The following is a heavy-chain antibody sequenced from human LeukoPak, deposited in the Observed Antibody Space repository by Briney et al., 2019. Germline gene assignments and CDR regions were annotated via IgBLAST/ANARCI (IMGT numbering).Heavy chain of an antibody. CDR3: ARDLTDYGGNHDAFDI. Sequence: SETLSLTCTVSGGSISGYYWGWIRQPPGNALEWIGYISCSGSTTYNPSLKSRVTISVDTSKNQFSLKLSSVTAADTAVYYCARDLTDYGGNHDAFDIWGQGTMVTVSS. J-gene: IGHJ3*02. CDR1: GGSISGYY. CDR2: ISCSGST. D-gene: IGHD4-17*01. V-gene: IGHV4-59*12.